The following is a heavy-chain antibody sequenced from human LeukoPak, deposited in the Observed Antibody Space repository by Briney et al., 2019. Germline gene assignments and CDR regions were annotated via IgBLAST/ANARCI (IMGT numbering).Heavy chain of an antibody. J-gene: IGHJ3*02. Sequence: ASVKVSCKASGYTFTSYGISWVRQAPGHGLEWMGWISAYNGNTNYAQKLQGRVTMTTDTSTSTAYMELRSLRSDDTAVYYCARDFIAIAAAGTSIDAFDIWGQGTMVTVSS. CDR1: GYTFTSYG. CDR3: ARDFIAIAAAGTSIDAFDI. V-gene: IGHV1-18*01. D-gene: IGHD6-13*01. CDR2: ISAYNGNT.